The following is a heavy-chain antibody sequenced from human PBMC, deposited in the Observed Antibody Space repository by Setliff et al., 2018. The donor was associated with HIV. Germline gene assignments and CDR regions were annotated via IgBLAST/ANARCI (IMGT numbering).Heavy chain of an antibody. Sequence: SETLSLTCTVSGYSISSSSYYWDWIRQPPGKGLEWIGSIYYSGSTYYNPSLKSRVTISVDTSKNQFSLKLSSVTAADTAVYCCARDFRIGWAVQDYWYFDLWGRGTLVTVSS. CDR2: IYYSGST. J-gene: IGHJ2*01. CDR1: GYSISSSSYY. D-gene: IGHD1-26*01. V-gene: IGHV4-39*07. CDR3: ARDFRIGWAVQDYWYFDL.